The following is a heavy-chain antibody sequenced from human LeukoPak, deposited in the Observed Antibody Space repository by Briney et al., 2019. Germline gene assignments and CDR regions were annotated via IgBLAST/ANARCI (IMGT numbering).Heavy chain of an antibody. CDR2: ISRNGDTT. J-gene: IGHJ3*02. CDR1: GFIFSTFP. V-gene: IGHV3-64D*06. Sequence: GGSQSLSCSASGFIFSTFPMDWVRQARGEGLEYFLAISRNGDTTCYADSVKGRFTISRDNSKNTLYLQMSSLRPEDTAVYYCVKALTDDAFDIWGQGTMVTVSS. CDR3: VKALTDDAFDI.